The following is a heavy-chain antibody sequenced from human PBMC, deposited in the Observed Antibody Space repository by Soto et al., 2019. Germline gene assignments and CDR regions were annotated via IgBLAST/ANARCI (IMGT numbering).Heavy chain of an antibody. D-gene: IGHD3-9*01. CDR1: GGTFSSYS. Sequence: QVQPVQSGAEVKKPGSSVKVSCKASGGTFSSYSISWVRPAPGQGLEWMGGIIPIISTAKYAQKFKGRVSITADESTITAYMEVTGLRTEDTAVYYCARTGRYFDWLLAYWGHGTLVTVSS. CDR2: IIPIISTA. J-gene: IGHJ4*01. V-gene: IGHV1-69*01. CDR3: ARTGRYFDWLLAY.